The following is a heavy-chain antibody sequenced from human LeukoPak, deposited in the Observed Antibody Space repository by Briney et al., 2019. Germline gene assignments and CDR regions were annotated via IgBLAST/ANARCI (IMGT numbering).Heavy chain of an antibody. D-gene: IGHD1-26*01. V-gene: IGHV1-2*06. J-gene: IGHJ4*02. CDR1: GYTFTGYY. CDR2: INPDSGGT. CDR3: TRDLYSASYYFDY. Sequence: ASVKVSCKASGYTFTGYYIHWMRQAPGQGLEWMGRINPDSGGTNYAQKFQDRVTMTRDTSISTAYMESSRLTSDDTAVYYCTRDLYSASYYFDYWGQGTLVTVSS.